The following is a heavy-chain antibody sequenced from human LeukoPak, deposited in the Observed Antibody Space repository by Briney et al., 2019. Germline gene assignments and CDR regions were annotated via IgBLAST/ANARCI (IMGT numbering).Heavy chain of an antibody. CDR2: ISNANGDT. Sequence: GGTLRLSCAASGFTFSNYAMSWVRQAPGKGLEWVSTISNANGDTYYADSVKGRFTISRDNSKNTLYLQMNSLTGEDTAIYYCAKATGNLGNWGQGTLVTLSS. J-gene: IGHJ4*02. CDR3: AKATGNLGN. V-gene: IGHV3-23*01. CDR1: GFTFSNYA. D-gene: IGHD1-1*01.